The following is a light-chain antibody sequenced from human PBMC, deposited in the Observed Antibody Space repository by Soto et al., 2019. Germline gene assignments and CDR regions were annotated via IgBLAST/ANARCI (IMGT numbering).Light chain of an antibody. J-gene: IGKJ2*01. Sequence: DIQLTQSPSFLSASVGDRVTITCRASQGISSYLAWYHQKPGKAPKLLIYAASTLQSGVPSWFSGSGSGTEFTLTISSLQPEDFATYYCQQLNSYPRYTFGQGTKLEIK. CDR2: AAS. CDR3: QQLNSYPRYT. V-gene: IGKV1-9*01. CDR1: QGISSY.